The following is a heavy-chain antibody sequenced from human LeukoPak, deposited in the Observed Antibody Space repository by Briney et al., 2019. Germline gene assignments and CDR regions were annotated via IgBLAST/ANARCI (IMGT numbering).Heavy chain of an antibody. CDR2: IYYSGST. J-gene: IGHJ5*02. Sequence: SETLSLTCAVYGGSFSGYYWSWIRQPPGKGLEWIGYIYYSGSTNYNPSLKSRVTISVDTSKNQFSLKLSSVTAADTAVYYCAREVSMIGSDWFDPWGQGTLVTVSS. CDR3: AREVSMIGSDWFDP. CDR1: GGSFSGYY. V-gene: IGHV4-59*01. D-gene: IGHD3-22*01.